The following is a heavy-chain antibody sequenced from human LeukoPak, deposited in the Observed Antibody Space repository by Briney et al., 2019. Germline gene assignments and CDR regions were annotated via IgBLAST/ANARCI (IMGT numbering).Heavy chain of an antibody. Sequence: ASVTVTCKSSAYTFTGYYMHWVRQPPGQGLEWMGWINTNSGGTNYAPKFQGRVTMTRETSISTTYMELSRLRSDDTAVYYCARNGIIGGSGSYSWLDPWGEGNLVTVSS. CDR1: AYTFTGYY. J-gene: IGHJ5*02. D-gene: IGHD3-10*01. CDR3: ARNGIIGGSGSYSWLDP. CDR2: INTNSGGT. V-gene: IGHV1-2*02.